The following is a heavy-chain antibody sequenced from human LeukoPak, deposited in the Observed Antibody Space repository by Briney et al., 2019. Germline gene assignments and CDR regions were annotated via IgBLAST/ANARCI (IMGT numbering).Heavy chain of an antibody. CDR3: ARGGSRYCSSTSCPNWFDP. CDR1: GYSFTSYW. J-gene: IGHJ5*02. D-gene: IGHD2-2*01. V-gene: IGHV5-51*01. CDR2: IYPGDSDT. Sequence: GESLKISYKGSGYSFTSYWIGWVRQMPGKGLEWMGIIYPGDSDTRYSPSFQGQVTISADKSISTAYLQWSSLKASDTAMYYCARGGSRYCSSTSCPNWFDPWGQGTLVTVSS.